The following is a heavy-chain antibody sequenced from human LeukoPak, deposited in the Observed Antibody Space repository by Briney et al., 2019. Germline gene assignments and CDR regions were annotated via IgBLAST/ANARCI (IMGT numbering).Heavy chain of an antibody. CDR1: GGSISSFY. CDR3: AGYVSSSYGVD. V-gene: IGHV4-59*01. J-gene: IGHJ4*02. D-gene: IGHD6-13*01. Sequence: SETLSLTCTVSGGSISSFYWSWIRQPPGKGLECIGYIYYSGSTNYNPSLKSRVTISVDTSKNQFSLKLSSVTAADTAIYYCAGYVSSSYGVDWGPGTLVTVS. CDR2: IYYSGST.